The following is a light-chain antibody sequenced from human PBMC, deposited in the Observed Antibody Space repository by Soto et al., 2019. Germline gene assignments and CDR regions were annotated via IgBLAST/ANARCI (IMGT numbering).Light chain of an antibody. CDR3: SSYTSTSTRV. J-gene: IGLJ1*01. CDR2: EVS. Sequence: QSALTQPASVSGSPGQSITISCTGTSSDVGGYNYVSWYQHHPGKAPKLMIYEVSNRPSGISDRFSGSKSGNTASLTISRLQAEDEADYYCSSYTSTSTRVFGIGTKLTVL. V-gene: IGLV2-14*01. CDR1: SSDVGGYNY.